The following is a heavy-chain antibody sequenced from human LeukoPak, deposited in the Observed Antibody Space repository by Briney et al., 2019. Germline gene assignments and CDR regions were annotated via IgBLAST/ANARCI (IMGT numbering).Heavy chain of an antibody. V-gene: IGHV4-30-2*01. CDR1: GGSISSGGYS. CDR2: VYHSGST. D-gene: IGHD6-19*01. J-gene: IGHJ4*02. Sequence: PSQTLSLTCAVSGGSISSGGYSWSWIRQPPGKGLEWIGYVYHSGSTYYNPSLKSRVTMSVDTSKNQFSLKLSSVTAADTAVYYCARESGYSSGWYPYYFDYWGQGTLVTVSS. CDR3: ARESGYSSGWYPYYFDY.